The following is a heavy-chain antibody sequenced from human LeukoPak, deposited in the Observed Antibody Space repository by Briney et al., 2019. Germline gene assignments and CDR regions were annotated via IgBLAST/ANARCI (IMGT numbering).Heavy chain of an antibody. CDR3: AKCGYNDFDS. V-gene: IGHV3-48*03. Sequence: PGGSLRLSCVASGFSFSSYEINWVRQAPGKGLEWVSYISSSGSTIYYADSVKGRFTISRDNAKNSLYLQMNSLRPEDTAVYYCAKCGYNDFDSGARGPRSPVS. CDR1: GFSFSSYE. J-gene: IGHJ4*02. CDR2: ISSSGSTI. D-gene: IGHD5-24*01.